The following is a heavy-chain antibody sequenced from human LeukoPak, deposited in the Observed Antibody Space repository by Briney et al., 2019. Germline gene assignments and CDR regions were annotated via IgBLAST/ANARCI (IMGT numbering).Heavy chain of an antibody. CDR3: AREANRLTPIAAVDY. D-gene: IGHD6-13*01. J-gene: IGHJ4*02. Sequence: SVKVSCKASGGTFSSYAISWVRQAPGQGLEWMGGIIPIFGTANYAQKFQGRVTITADESTSTAYMELSSLRSEDTAVYYCAREANRLTPIAAVDYWGQGTLVTVSS. CDR1: GGTFSSYA. CDR2: IIPIFGTA. V-gene: IGHV1-69*13.